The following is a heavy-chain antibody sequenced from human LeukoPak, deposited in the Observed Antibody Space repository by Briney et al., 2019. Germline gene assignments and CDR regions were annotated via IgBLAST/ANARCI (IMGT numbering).Heavy chain of an antibody. J-gene: IGHJ6*02. D-gene: IGHD3-3*01. CDR2: IYSGGST. Sequence: GGSLRLSCAASGFTVSSNYMSWVPQAPGKGLEWVSVIYSGGSTYYADSVKGRFTISRDDSRNTLYLQMNSLRAEDTAVYYCARSRYDFWSGYAQHYYYYGMDVWGQGTTVTVSS. CDR1: GFTVSSNY. CDR3: ARSRYDFWSGYAQHYYYYGMDV. V-gene: IGHV3-66*01.